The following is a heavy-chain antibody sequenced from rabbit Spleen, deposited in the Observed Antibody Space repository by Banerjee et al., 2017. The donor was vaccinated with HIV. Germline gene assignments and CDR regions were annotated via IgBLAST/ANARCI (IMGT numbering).Heavy chain of an antibody. D-gene: IGHD1-1*01. CDR1: GLDFSGDSY. Sequence: QSLEESGGDLVKPGASLTLTCKASGLDFSGDSYDSYMCWVRQAPGKGLEWIACINAATGKPVYATWAKGRFTISRTSSTTVTLRMTSLTAADRATYFCARDLVGVIGWNFYLWGPGTLVTVS. CDR2: INAATGKP. CDR3: ARDLVGVIGWNFYL. J-gene: IGHJ4*01. V-gene: IGHV1S40*01.